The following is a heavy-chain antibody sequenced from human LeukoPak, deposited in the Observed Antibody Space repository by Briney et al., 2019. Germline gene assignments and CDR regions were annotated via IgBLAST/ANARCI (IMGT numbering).Heavy chain of an antibody. CDR1: GGSISSYY. CDR2: IYYSGST. V-gene: IGHV4-59*12. J-gene: IGHJ4*02. D-gene: IGHD3-22*01. CDR3: ARDRSYDSRTVDF. Sequence: SETLSLTCTVSGGSISSYYWSWIRQPPGKGPEWIGYIYYSGSTNYNPSLKSRVTISVDTSKNQFSLKLSSVTAADTAVYYCARDRSYDSRTVDFWGQGTLVTVSS.